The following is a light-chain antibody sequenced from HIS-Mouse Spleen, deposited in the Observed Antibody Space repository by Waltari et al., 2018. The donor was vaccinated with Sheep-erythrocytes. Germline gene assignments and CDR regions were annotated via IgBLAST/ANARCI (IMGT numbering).Light chain of an antibody. CDR2: EGS. CDR3: CSYAGSSTWV. V-gene: IGLV2-23*01. J-gene: IGLJ3*02. Sequence: QSALTQPRSVSGSPGQSVTISCTGTSSDVGCYNLVSWYQQHPGKAPKLMIYEGSKRPSGVSNRFSGSKSGNTASLTISGLQAEDEADYYCCSYAGSSTWVFGGGTKLTVL. CDR1: SSDVGCYNL.